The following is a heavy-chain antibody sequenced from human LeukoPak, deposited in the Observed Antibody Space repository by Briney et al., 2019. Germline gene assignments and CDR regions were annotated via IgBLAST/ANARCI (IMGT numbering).Heavy chain of an antibody. V-gene: IGHV4-59*12. CDR2: IYYSGST. J-gene: IGHJ5*02. D-gene: IGHD6-13*01. CDR3: ARAYVRKQQLVDWFDP. Sequence: SETLSLTCTVSGGSISSYYWSWIRQPPGKGLEWIGYIYYSGSTNYNPSLKSRVTISVDTSKNQFSLKLSSVTAADTAVYYCARAYVRKQQLVDWFDPWGQGTLVTVSS. CDR1: GGSISSYY.